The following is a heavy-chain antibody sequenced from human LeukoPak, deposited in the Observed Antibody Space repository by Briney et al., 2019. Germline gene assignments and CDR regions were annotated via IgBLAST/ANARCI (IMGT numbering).Heavy chain of an antibody. CDR2: ISGSGGST. D-gene: IGHD3-22*01. Sequence: GGSLRLSCAASGFTFSSYAMSWVRQAPGKGLEWVSAISGSGGSTYYADSVKGRFTISRDNSKNTLHLQMNSLRAEDTAVYYCAKVTMIVVVITSHFDYWGQGTLVTVSS. V-gene: IGHV3-23*01. CDR1: GFTFSSYA. CDR3: AKVTMIVVVITSHFDY. J-gene: IGHJ4*02.